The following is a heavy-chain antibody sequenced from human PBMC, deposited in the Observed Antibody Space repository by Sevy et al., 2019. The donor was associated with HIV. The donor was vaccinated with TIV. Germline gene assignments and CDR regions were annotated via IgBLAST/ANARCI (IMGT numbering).Heavy chain of an antibody. CDR1: GFTFSSYT. V-gene: IGHV3-21*01. J-gene: IGHJ6*02. D-gene: IGHD4-17*01. CDR3: ARGTHDYGDFEGYGMDV. Sequence: GGYLRLSCADSGFTFSSYTMNWVRQAPGKGLEWVSSISASGTYIDYADSVKGRFTISRDNAKNSLYLQMNSLRPEDTAISYCARGTHDYGDFEGYGMDVWGQGTTVTVSS. CDR2: ISASGTYI.